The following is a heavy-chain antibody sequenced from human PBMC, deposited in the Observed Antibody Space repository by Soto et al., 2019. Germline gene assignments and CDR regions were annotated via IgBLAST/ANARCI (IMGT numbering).Heavy chain of an antibody. V-gene: IGHV6-1*01. J-gene: IGHJ5*02. D-gene: IGHD2-2*01. Sequence: SQTLSLTCAISGDSVSSNSAAWIWIRQSPSRGLEWLGRTYYRSKWYNDYAVSVKSRITINPDTSKNQFSLRLNSVTPEDTAVYYCARDLWGYCSSTSCYYWFDPWGQGTLVTVSS. CDR1: GDSVSSNSAA. CDR2: TYYRSKWYN. CDR3: ARDLWGYCSSTSCYYWFDP.